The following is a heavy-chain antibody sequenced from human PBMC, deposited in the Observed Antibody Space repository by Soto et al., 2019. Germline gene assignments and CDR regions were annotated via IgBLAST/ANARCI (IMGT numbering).Heavy chain of an antibody. D-gene: IGHD2-21*01. CDR1: GFTFSSYA. V-gene: IGHV3-23*01. Sequence: GGSLRLSCAASGFTFSSYAMSWVRQAPGKGLEWVPAISGSGGSTYYADSVKGRFTISRDNSKNTLYLQMNSLRAEDTAVYYCAKERRRSKSRPPSSFDYWGQGTLVTVSS. CDR3: AKERRRSKSRPPSSFDY. CDR2: ISGSGGST. J-gene: IGHJ4*02.